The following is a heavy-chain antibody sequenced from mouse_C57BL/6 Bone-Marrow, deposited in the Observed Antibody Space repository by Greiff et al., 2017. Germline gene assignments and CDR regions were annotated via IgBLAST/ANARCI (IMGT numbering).Heavy chain of an antibody. CDR1: GYTFTSYG. Sequence: VQLQESGAELARPGASVKLSCTASGYTFTSYGISWVKQRTGQGLEWIGEIYPRSGNTYYDAKFQGKATLTAAKSSSTAYMELRSMTSEDAAVYFCARRGLTSFDYWGQGTTLTVSA. CDR3: ARRGLTSFDY. D-gene: IGHD3-1*01. CDR2: IYPRSGNT. J-gene: IGHJ2*01. V-gene: IGHV1-81*01.